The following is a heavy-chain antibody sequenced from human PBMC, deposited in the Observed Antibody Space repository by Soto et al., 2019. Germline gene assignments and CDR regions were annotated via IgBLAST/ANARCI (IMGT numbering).Heavy chain of an antibody. CDR2: IIPIFGTA. CDR1: GGTFSSYA. J-gene: IGHJ4*02. V-gene: IGHV1-69*01. Sequence: QVRLVQSGAEVKKPGSSVKVSCKASGGTFSSYAISWVRQAPGQGLEWMGGIIPIFGTANYAQKFQGRVTITADESTRTAYMELSSLRSEDTAVYYCARGPVTEGPPKHFDYWGQGTLVTVSS. CDR3: ARGPVTEGPPKHFDY. D-gene: IGHD5-18*01.